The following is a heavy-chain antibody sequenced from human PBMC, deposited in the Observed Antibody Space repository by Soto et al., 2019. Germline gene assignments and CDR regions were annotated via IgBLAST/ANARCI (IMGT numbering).Heavy chain of an antibody. CDR2: ITDSSDTV. CDR3: ARDFGHGYYLDY. CDR1: GFSFSNYN. J-gene: IGHJ4*02. Sequence: EVQLVESGGGLVQPGGSLRLSSVASGFSFSNYNMNWVRQAPGKGLEWVSYITDSSDTVHYADSVRGRFTISRDNAESSLYLQMNSLRDEDTAVYFCARDFGHGYYLDYWGRGTLVTVSS. V-gene: IGHV3-48*02. D-gene: IGHD3-3*01.